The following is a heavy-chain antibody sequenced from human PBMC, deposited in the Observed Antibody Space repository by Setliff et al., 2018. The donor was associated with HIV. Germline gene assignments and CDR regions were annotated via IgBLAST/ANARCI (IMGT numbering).Heavy chain of an antibody. D-gene: IGHD6-13*01. V-gene: IGHV4-34*01. CDR2: INHSGST. CDR1: NGSFSAYY. CDR3: ARGSSSWYPPTTKNYYYYMDV. Sequence: SETLSLTCAVYNGSFSAYYWTWIRQPPGKGLEWLGEINHSGSTNYNSSLKSRVTISVDTSMNQFSLKLSSVTAADTAVYYCARGSSSWYPPTTKNYYYYMDVWGKGTTVTVSS. J-gene: IGHJ6*03.